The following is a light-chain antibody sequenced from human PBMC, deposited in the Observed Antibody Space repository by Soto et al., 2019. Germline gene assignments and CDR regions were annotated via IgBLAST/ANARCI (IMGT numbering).Light chain of an antibody. J-gene: IGKJ1*01. V-gene: IGKV1-33*01. CDR3: QQYEDLPLT. CDR1: QDINNF. CDR2: DAS. Sequence: DIQMTQSPSSLSASVGDSVTISCQASQDINNFLNWYQQKPAKPPQRLISDASTLENGVPSRFSAAGSGADFSFTISNLHPEDSATYYCQQYEDLPLTFGEGTKMDIK.